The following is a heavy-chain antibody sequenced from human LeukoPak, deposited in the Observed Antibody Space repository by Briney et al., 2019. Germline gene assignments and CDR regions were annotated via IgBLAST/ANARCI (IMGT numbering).Heavy chain of an antibody. CDR2: IYYSGST. J-gene: IGHJ4*02. CDR1: GGSINTPNYY. D-gene: IGHD3-22*01. V-gene: IGHV4-39*07. CDR3: ARGSNYYDSSGYYYAGEGYYFDY. Sequence: SETLSLTCTVSGGSINTPNYYWGWIRQTPGKGLEWIGSIYYSGSTYYNPSLKSRVTISVDTSKNQFSLKLSSVTAADTAVYYCARGSNYYDSSGYYYAGEGYYFDYWGQGTLVTVSS.